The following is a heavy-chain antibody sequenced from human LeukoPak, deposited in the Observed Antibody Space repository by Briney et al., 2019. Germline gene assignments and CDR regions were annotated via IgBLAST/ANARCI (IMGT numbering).Heavy chain of an antibody. D-gene: IGHD4-11*01. CDR2: ISYDGSNK. J-gene: IGHJ3*02. CDR1: GFTFSSYA. V-gene: IGHV3-30*04. Sequence: TGGSLRLSCAASGFTFSSYAMHWVRQAPGKGLEWVAVISYDGSNKYYADSVKGRFTISRDNSKNTLYLQMNSLRAEDTAVYYCARDLTTQNAFDIWGQGTMVTVSS. CDR3: ARDLTTQNAFDI.